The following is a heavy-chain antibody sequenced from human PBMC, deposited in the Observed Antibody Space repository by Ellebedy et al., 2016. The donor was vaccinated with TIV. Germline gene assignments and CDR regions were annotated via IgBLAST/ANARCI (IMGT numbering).Heavy chain of an antibody. CDR1: GFTVSYSY. D-gene: IGHD4-17*01. J-gene: IGHJ4*02. Sequence: GESLKISCVASGFTVSYSYVSWVRQAPGKGLEWVSVFFSGGNTYYADSVMGRFTIHRDNSKSTVYLQMNDLRAEDTAVYYCASHRGYGDDAVFDYWGQGTLVAVSS. CDR3: ASHRGYGDDAVFDY. V-gene: IGHV3-53*01. CDR2: FFSGGNT.